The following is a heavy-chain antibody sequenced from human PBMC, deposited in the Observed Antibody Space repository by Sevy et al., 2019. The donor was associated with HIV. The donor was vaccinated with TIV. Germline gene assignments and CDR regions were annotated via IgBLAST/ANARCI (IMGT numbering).Heavy chain of an antibody. CDR3: ATDLGIAAAAHAECFHH. CDR2: ISSSSTI. CDR1: GFTFSSYS. Sequence: GGSLRLSCAASGFTFSSYSMNWVRQAPGKGLEWVSYISSSSTIYYADSVKGRFTISRDNAKNSLYLQMNSLRDEDTAVYYCATDLGIAAAAHAECFHHWGQGTLVTFSS. J-gene: IGHJ1*01. V-gene: IGHV3-48*02. D-gene: IGHD6-13*01.